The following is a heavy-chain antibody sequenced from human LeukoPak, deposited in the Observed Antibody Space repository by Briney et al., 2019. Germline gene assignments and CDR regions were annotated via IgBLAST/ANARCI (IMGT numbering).Heavy chain of an antibody. J-gene: IGHJ6*02. Sequence: ASVKVSCKASGYTFTSYDINWVRQATGQGLEWMGWMNPNSGNTGYAQKFQGRVTMTRNTSISTAYMELSSLRSEDTAVYYCARNQRITMVRGVIILYGMDVRGQGTTVTVSS. CDR1: GYTFTSYD. CDR3: ARNQRITMVRGVIILYGMDV. D-gene: IGHD3-10*01. V-gene: IGHV1-8*01. CDR2: MNPNSGNT.